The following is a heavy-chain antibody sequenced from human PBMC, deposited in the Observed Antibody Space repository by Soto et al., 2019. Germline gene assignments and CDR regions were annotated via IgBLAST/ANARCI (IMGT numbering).Heavy chain of an antibody. J-gene: IGHJ4*02. CDR3: ARGGELSDY. D-gene: IGHD1-26*01. Sequence: PGGSLRLSYAASGFTFSSYAMHWVRQAPGKGLEWVAVISYDGSNKYYADSVKGRFTISRDNSKNTLYLQMNSLRAEDTAVYYCARGGELSDYWGQGTLVTVSS. CDR1: GFTFSSYA. V-gene: IGHV3-30-3*01. CDR2: ISYDGSNK.